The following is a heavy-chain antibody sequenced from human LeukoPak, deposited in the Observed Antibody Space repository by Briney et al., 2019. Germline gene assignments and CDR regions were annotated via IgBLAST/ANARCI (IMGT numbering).Heavy chain of an antibody. Sequence: GSLRLSCAASGFTFSSYSMNWVRQAPGKGLEWVSYISSSSSTICYADSVKGRFTISRDNAKNSLYLQMNSLRAEDTAVYYCARGDYSNYPWNYWGQGTLVTVSS. CDR1: GFTFSSYS. D-gene: IGHD4-11*01. J-gene: IGHJ4*02. CDR2: ISSSSSTI. CDR3: ARGDYSNYPWNY. V-gene: IGHV3-48*01.